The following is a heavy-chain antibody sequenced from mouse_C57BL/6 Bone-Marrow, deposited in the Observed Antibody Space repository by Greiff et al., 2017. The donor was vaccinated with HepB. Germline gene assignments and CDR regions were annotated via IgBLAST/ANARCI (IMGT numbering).Heavy chain of an antibody. V-gene: IGHV14-2*01. CDR1: GFNIKDYY. Sequence: VQLQQSGAELVKPGASVKLSCTASGFNIKDYYMHWVKQRTEQGLEWIGRIDPEDGETKYAPKVQGKATITADTSSNTAYMQLSSLTSEDTAVYDCAEGMYGNYLYYAMYYWGQGTSVTVSS. D-gene: IGHD2-10*02. J-gene: IGHJ4*01. CDR2: IDPEDGET. CDR3: AEGMYGNYLYYAMYY.